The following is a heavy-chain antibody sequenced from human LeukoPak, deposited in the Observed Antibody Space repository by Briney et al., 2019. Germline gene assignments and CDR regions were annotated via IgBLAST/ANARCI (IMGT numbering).Heavy chain of an antibody. V-gene: IGHV3-23*03. Sequence: SGGSLRLSCAASGFTFSSYAMSWVRQAPGKGLEWVSVIYTGGTTHYADSVKGRFTISRDNSKNTLYLEMNSLRAEDAAVYFCARSPAFYDGAVVKYYFDYWGQGTLVTVSS. J-gene: IGHJ4*02. CDR2: IYTGGTT. CDR3: ARSPAFYDGAVVKYYFDY. CDR1: GFTFSSYA. D-gene: IGHD6-19*01.